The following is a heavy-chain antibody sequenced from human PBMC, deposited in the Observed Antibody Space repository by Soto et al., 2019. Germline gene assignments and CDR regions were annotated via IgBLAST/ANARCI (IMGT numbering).Heavy chain of an antibody. CDR3: ARERSVGYCITTTCPKPFYYYAMDV. D-gene: IGHD2-2*01. CDR1: GGTFTNYA. J-gene: IGHJ6*02. Sequence: AVKVSCKASGGTFTNYAFSWVRQAPGQGPEGMGGIIPIFGTPDYAQKFQGRVIITADESTRTVSMELNSLRSADTAVYYCARERSVGYCITTTCPKPFYYYAMDVWGQGTTVTAP. CDR2: IIPIFGTP. V-gene: IGHV1-69*13.